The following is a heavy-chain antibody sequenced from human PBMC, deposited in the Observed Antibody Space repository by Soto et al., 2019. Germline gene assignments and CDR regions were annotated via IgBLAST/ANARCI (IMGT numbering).Heavy chain of an antibody. V-gene: IGHV4-59*01. Sequence: SETLSLPCTVSGGSISSYYWSWIRQPPGKGLEWIGYIYYSGSTNYNPSLKSRVTISVDTSKNQFSLKLSSVTAADTAVYYCAKYYDSSGYYPFDPWGQGTLVTVS. J-gene: IGHJ5*02. CDR3: AKYYDSSGYYPFDP. CDR1: GGSISSYY. D-gene: IGHD3-22*01. CDR2: IYYSGST.